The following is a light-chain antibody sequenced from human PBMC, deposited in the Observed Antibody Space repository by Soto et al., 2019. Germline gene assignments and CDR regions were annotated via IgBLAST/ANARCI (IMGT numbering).Light chain of an antibody. CDR3: SSYTSSSTNVV. J-gene: IGLJ2*01. CDR2: DVS. V-gene: IGLV2-14*01. CDR1: SSDVGGYNY. Sequence: ALTQPASVSGSPGQSITISCTGTSSDVGGYNYVSWYQQHPGKAPKLMIYDVSNRPSGVSNRFSGSKSGNTASLTISGLQAEDEADYYCSSYTSSSTNVVFGGGTKVTVL.